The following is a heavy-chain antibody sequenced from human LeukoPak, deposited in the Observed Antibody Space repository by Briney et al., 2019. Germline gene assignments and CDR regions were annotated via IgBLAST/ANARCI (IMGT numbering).Heavy chain of an antibody. V-gene: IGHV3-74*01. J-gene: IGHJ5*02. CDR1: GFTLSGHW. CDR2: INSDESTT. Sequence: GGSLRLSCVASGFTLSGHWMHWVRQAPGKGLVWVSRINSDESTTVYADSVKGRFTISRDNAKNTLYLQMNSLTAEDTAEYYCARSDWFDPWGQGTLVTVSS. CDR3: ARSDWFDP.